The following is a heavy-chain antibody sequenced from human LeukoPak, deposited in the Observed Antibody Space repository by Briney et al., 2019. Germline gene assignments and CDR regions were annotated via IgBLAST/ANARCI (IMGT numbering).Heavy chain of an antibody. D-gene: IGHD5-12*01. CDR2: ISAYNGNT. J-gene: IGHJ4*02. V-gene: IGHV1-18*01. CDR3: ARDTSGYDFGFDY. CDR1: GGTFSSYA. Sequence: ASVKVSCKASGGTFSSYAISWVRQAPGQGLEWMGWISAYNGNTNYAQKLQGRVTMTTDTSTSTAYMELRSLRSDDTAVYYCARDTSGYDFGFDYWGQGTLVTVSS.